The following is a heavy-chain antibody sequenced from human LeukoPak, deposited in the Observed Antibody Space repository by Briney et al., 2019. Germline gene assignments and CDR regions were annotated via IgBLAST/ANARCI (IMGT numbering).Heavy chain of an antibody. V-gene: IGHV4-4*02. CDR3: AREDDSGDITNDWFHL. J-gene: IGHJ5*02. D-gene: IGHD1-26*01. CDR1: GGSISSSNW. Sequence: PSGTLSLTCAVSGGSISSSNWWSWVRQPPGKGLEWIGEIYHSGSTNYNPSLKSRVTISVDTSKNQFSLQLSSVTPEDTAVYYCAREDDSGDITNDWFHLWGQGTLVTVSS. CDR2: IYHSGST.